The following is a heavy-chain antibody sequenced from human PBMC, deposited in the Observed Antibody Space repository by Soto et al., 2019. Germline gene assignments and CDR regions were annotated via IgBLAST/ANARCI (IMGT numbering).Heavy chain of an antibody. Sequence: GGSLRLSCAASGFTFSSYWMGWVRQAPGKGLEWVAIIKQDGGEKYYVDSVKGRFTISRDNSKNTLYLQMNSLRAEDTAVYYCARGAFITIFSLDFWGQGSLVPVSA. D-gene: IGHD3-9*01. V-gene: IGHV3-7*02. CDR2: IKQDGGEK. J-gene: IGHJ4*02. CDR3: ARGAFITIFSLDF. CDR1: GFTFSSYW.